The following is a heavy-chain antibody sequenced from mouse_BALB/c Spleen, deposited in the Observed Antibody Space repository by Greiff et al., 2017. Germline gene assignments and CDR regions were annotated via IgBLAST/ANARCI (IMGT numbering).Heavy chain of an antibody. Sequence: DVMLVESGGGLVQPGGSLKLSCAASGFTFSSYGMSWVRQTPDKRLELVATINSNGGSTYYPDSVKGRFTISRDNAKNTLYLQMSSLKSEDTAMYYCARGYYGPFDYWGQGTTLTVSS. D-gene: IGHD1-1*01. CDR3: ARGYYGPFDY. CDR1: GFTFSSYG. J-gene: IGHJ2*01. V-gene: IGHV5-6-3*01. CDR2: INSNGGST.